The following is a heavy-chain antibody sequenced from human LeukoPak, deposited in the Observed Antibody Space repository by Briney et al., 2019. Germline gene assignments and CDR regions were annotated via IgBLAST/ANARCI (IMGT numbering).Heavy chain of an antibody. CDR3: ARARSGNYFDY. V-gene: IGHV3-30*02. D-gene: IGHD3-3*01. Sequence: GGSLRLSCVASEFTFSSHGMHWVRQAPGKGLEWVAFIRYDGSNNYYADSVKGRFTISRDNAKNSVYPQMNSLRAEDTAVYSCARARSGNYFDYWGQGTLVTVSS. CDR2: IRYDGSNN. J-gene: IGHJ4*02. CDR1: EFTFSSHG.